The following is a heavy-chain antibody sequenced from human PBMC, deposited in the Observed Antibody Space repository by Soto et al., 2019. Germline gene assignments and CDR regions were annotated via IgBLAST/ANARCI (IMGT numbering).Heavy chain of an antibody. V-gene: IGHV3-7*05. D-gene: IGHD6-19*01. CDR3: ARCPPAPSSGWYVLGSYYYYYGMDV. CDR1: GFTFSSYW. J-gene: IGHJ6*02. Sequence: GGSLRLSCAASGFTFSSYWMSWVRQAPGKGLEWVANIKQDGSEKYYVDSVKGRFTISRDNAKNSLYLQMNSLRAEDTAVYYCARCPPAPSSGWYVLGSYYYYYGMDVWGQGTTVTVSS. CDR2: IKQDGSEK.